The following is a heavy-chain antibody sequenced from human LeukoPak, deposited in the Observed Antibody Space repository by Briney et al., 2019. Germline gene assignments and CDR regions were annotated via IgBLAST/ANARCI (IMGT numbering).Heavy chain of an antibody. V-gene: IGHV4-34*01. CDR3: ARDGRDGYNSRVD. J-gene: IGHJ4*02. CDR1: GGSFSGYY. D-gene: IGHD5-24*01. CDR2: IYHSGST. Sequence: SETLSLTCAVYGGSFSGYYWSWIRQPPGKGLEWIGYIYHSGSTYYNPSLKSRVTTSVDRSKNQFSLKLSSVTAADTAVYYCARDGRDGYNSRVDWGQGTLVTVSS.